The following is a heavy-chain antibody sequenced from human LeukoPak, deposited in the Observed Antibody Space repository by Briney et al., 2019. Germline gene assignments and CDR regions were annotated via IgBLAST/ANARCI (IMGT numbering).Heavy chain of an antibody. V-gene: IGHV1-18*01. D-gene: IGHD1-26*01. CDR2: ISAYSGNT. Sequence: ASVKVSCKASGYTFSTYGVTWVRQAPGQGLEWMGWISAYSGNTNYAQKLQGRVTMTTDTSTGTAYMELRSLRSDDTAMYYCARYSGSYSGSFLDWGQGTLVTVSS. J-gene: IGHJ4*02. CDR1: GYTFSTYG. CDR3: ARYSGSYSGSFLD.